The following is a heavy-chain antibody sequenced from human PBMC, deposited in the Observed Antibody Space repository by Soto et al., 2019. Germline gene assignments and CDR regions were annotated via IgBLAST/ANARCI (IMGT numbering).Heavy chain of an antibody. CDR1: GDSVSSNSAA. CDR2: TYYRSRWYN. V-gene: IGHV6-1*01. D-gene: IGHD1-7*01. CDR3: AGTTSHQWYYMDV. Sequence: QVQLQESGPGLVKPSQTLSLTCAISGDSVSSNSAAWNWIRLSPSRGLEWLARTYYRSRWYNDSAVSVTSRITVNPDTSKNQFSLQLTSVPREDTAVYYCAGTTSHQWYYMDVWGKGTTVTVSS. J-gene: IGHJ6*03.